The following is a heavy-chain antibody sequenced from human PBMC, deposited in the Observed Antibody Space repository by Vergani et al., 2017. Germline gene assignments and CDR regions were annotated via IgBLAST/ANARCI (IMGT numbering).Heavy chain of an antibody. CDR1: GYTFTSYG. CDR3: ARDRSDCSSTSCYTPAIS. Sequence: QVQLVQSGAEVKKPGASVKVSCKTSGYTFTSYGISWVLRAPGQGLEWMGWISPYNGNTNYAQKLQGRVTMTTDTSTSTAYMELRSLRSDDTAVYYCARDRSDCSSTSCYTPAISWGQGTLVTVSS. J-gene: IGHJ5*02. CDR2: ISPYNGNT. V-gene: IGHV1-18*01. D-gene: IGHD2-2*01.